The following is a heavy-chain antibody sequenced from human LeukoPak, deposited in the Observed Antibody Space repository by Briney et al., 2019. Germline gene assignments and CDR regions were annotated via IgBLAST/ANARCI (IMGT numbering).Heavy chain of an antibody. Sequence: GGSLRLSCSVAGFTFTDHYMNWIRQVPGKGLEWVSYINTIGSHTEYADSVKGRFTISRDNGKNSLYLQMNSLRVDDTAFYYCAKDDSYGGNSIFDCWGQGTLVTVSS. D-gene: IGHD4-23*01. V-gene: IGHV3-11*05. J-gene: IGHJ4*02. CDR1: GFTFTDHY. CDR3: AKDDSYGGNSIFDC. CDR2: INTIGSHT.